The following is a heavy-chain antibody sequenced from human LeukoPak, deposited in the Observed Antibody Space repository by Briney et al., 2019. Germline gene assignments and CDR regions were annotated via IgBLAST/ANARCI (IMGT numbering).Heavy chain of an antibody. Sequence: PGGSLRLSCAASGFTFSSYAMSWVRQAPGKGLEWVSSISGSGGSIYYADSVKGRFTISRDNSKSTLYLQMNSLRAEDTAIYYCAEEAVAAAGPFDYWGQGTLVTVSS. CDR2: ISGSGGSI. V-gene: IGHV3-23*01. D-gene: IGHD6-13*01. J-gene: IGHJ4*02. CDR1: GFTFSSYA. CDR3: AEEAVAAAGPFDY.